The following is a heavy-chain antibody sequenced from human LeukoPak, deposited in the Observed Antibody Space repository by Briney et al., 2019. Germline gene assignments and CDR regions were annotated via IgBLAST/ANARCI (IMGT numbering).Heavy chain of an antibody. J-gene: IGHJ3*02. Sequence: PGGSLRLSCAASGFTFSDYYMSWIRQAPGKGLEWVSYISSSGSTIYYADSVKGRFAISRDNAKNSLYLQMNSLRAEDTALYYCARDDEEGNAFDIWGQGTMVTVSS. CDR3: ARDDEEGNAFDI. V-gene: IGHV3-11*01. D-gene: IGHD6-13*01. CDR2: ISSSGSTI. CDR1: GFTFSDYY.